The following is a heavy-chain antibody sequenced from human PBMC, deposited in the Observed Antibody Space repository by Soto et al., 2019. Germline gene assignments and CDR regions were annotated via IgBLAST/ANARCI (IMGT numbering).Heavy chain of an antibody. D-gene: IGHD6-13*01. CDR2: IIPIFGTA. V-gene: IGHV1-69*01. Sequence: QVQLVQSGAEVKKPGSSVKVSCKASGGTFSSYAISWVRQAPGQGLEWMGGIIPIFGTANYAQKFQGRVTITADESTSTAYMEMSSLRSVDTAVYYCATGPPTHSSWYHYFDYWGQGTLVTVSS. J-gene: IGHJ4*01. CDR1: GGTFSSYA. CDR3: ATGPPTHSSWYHYFDY.